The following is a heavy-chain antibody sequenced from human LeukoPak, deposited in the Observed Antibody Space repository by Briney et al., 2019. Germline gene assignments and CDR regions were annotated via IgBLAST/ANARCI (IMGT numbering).Heavy chain of an antibody. CDR1: GGSISSYY. J-gene: IGHJ4*02. CDR3: ARRRSSSWTSVYYFDY. CDR2: IYSSGST. D-gene: IGHD6-13*01. V-gene: IGHV4-59*08. Sequence: SETLSLTCTVSGGSISSYYWSWIRQPPGKGLEWIGYIYSSGSTTYNPSLKSRVTISVDTSKNQFSLKLSSVTAADTAVYYCARRRSSSWTSVYYFDYWGQGTLVTVSS.